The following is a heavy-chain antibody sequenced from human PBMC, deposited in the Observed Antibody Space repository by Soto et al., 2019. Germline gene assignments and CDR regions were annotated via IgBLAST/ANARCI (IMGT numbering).Heavy chain of an antibody. D-gene: IGHD3-22*01. V-gene: IGHV3-23*01. CDR2: ISGSGGST. CDR1: GFTFSSYA. CDR3: AKVITTIVVVSRAFDI. Sequence: PGGSLRLSCAASGFTFSSYAMSWVRQAPGKGLEWVSAISGSGGSTYYADSVKGRFTISRDNSKNTLYLQMNSLRAEDTAVYYCAKVITTIVVVSRAFDIWGQGTMVTVSS. J-gene: IGHJ3*02.